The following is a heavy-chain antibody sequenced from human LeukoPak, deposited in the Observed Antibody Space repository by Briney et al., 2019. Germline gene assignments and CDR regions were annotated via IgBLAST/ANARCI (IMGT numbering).Heavy chain of an antibody. V-gene: IGHV3-23*01. CDR1: GFTFSTYP. J-gene: IGHJ4*02. Sequence: PGGSLRLSCAASGFTFSTYPMYWVRQAPGKGLEWVSTISGSSGDTFYADSVRGRFTISRDNSKNTLFLQVNSLRAEDTAVYYCAKGGQWLVLGYWGQGTLVTVSS. D-gene: IGHD6-19*01. CDR3: AKGGQWLVLGY. CDR2: ISGSSGDT.